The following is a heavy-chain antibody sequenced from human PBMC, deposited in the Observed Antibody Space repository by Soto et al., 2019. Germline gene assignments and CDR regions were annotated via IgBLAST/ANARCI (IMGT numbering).Heavy chain of an antibody. CDR3: VRARPQSFHSISLVDY. CDR2: ISNNADTT. D-gene: IGHD6-6*01. J-gene: IGHJ4*02. Sequence: PGGSLRLSCAASGFTFSNHAMNWVRQAPGKGLGWVSVISNNADTTHYADSVKGRFTISRDNSRNTLYLQMNSLRSEDTVIYYCVRARPQSFHSISLVDYWGQGILVTVSS. V-gene: IGHV3-23*01. CDR1: GFTFSNHA.